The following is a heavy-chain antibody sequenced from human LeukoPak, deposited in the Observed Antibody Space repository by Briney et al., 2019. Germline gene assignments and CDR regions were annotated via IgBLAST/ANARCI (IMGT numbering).Heavy chain of an antibody. J-gene: IGHJ4*02. CDR1: GFTFSSYA. D-gene: IGHD3-10*01. V-gene: IGHV3-23*01. Sequence: QPGGSLRLSCATSGFTFSSYAMSWVRQAPGKGLEWVSGISGSSTFYADSVKGRFTISRDNSKNTLYLQMNSLRAEDTAIYYCAKDRVHGVVPDYWGQGTLVTVSS. CDR2: ISGSST. CDR3: AKDRVHGVVPDY.